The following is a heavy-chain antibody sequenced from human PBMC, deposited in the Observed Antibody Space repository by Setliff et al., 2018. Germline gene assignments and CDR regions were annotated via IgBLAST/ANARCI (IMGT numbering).Heavy chain of an antibody. V-gene: IGHV5-51*01. Sequence: PGESLKISCKASGYIFTNYWIGWVRQMPGKGLEWMGVIYPGDSDTRYSPSFQGQVTISADKSINTAYLQWSSLKASDTAIYYCTRHEDRNKCTSSSCYRENDAFDVWGLGAMVTVSS. CDR1: GYIFTNYW. CDR2: IYPGDSDT. D-gene: IGHD2-2*01. CDR3: TRHEDRNKCTSSSCYRENDAFDV. J-gene: IGHJ3*01.